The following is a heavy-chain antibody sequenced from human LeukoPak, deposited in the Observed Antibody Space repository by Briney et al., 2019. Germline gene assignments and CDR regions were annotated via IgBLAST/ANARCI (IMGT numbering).Heavy chain of an antibody. V-gene: IGHV3-30*04. CDR2: ISYDGSNK. D-gene: IGHD2-2*03. CDR1: GFTFSSYA. Sequence: GGSLRLSCAASGFTFSSYAMHWVRQAPGKGLEWVAVISYDGSNKYYADSVKGRFTIPRDNSKNTLYLQMNSLRAEDTAVYYCAREIPVFLGIVVVPAAIARRGGMDVWGKGTTVTVSS. CDR3: AREIPVFLGIVVVPAAIARRGGMDV. J-gene: IGHJ6*04.